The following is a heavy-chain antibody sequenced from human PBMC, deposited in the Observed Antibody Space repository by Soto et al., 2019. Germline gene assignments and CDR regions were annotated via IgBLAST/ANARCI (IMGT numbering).Heavy chain of an antibody. CDR2: IYPGDSDT. CDR1: GYIFTSYW. CDR3: ARHMPVSYYYYYGMDV. D-gene: IGHD2-2*01. V-gene: IGHV5-51*01. J-gene: IGHJ6*02. Sequence: PGESLKISCKGSGYIFTSYWIGWVRQMPGKGLEWMGIIYPGDSDTRYSPSFQGQVTISADKSISTAYLQWSSLKASDTAMYYCARHMPVSYYYYYGMDVWGQGTTVTVSS.